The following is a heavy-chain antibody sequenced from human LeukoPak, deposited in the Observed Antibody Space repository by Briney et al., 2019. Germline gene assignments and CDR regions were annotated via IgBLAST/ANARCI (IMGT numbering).Heavy chain of an antibody. J-gene: IGHJ4*02. CDR2: INRDGSET. Sequence: GGSLRLSCAASGFTFNTYWMSWVRQAPRKGLEWVASINRDGSETHYVDSVKGRFTISRDNAKNSLYLQMNSLRVEDTAVYYCARDQWWQFIAVAITSYFDLWGQGTQVTVSS. D-gene: IGHD6-19*01. V-gene: IGHV3-7*01. CDR1: GFTFNTYW. CDR3: ARDQWWQFIAVAITSYFDL.